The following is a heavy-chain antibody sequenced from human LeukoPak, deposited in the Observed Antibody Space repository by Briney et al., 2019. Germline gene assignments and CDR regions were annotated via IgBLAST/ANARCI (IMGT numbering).Heavy chain of an antibody. Sequence: GGSLRLSCAASGFTFSSYSMNWVRQAPGKGLEWVAFIRYDGSNKYYADSVKGRFTISRDNSKNTLYLQMNSLRAEDTAVYYCAKCGLWFGELSAYWGQGTLVTVSS. CDR3: AKCGLWFGELSAY. CDR2: IRYDGSNK. D-gene: IGHD3-10*01. V-gene: IGHV3-30*02. CDR1: GFTFSSYS. J-gene: IGHJ4*02.